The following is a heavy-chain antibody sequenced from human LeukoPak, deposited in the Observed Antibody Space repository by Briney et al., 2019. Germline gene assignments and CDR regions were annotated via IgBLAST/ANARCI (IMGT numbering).Heavy chain of an antibody. D-gene: IGHD1-14*01. CDR3: RREPDYPHLSNCYYFGMDV. J-gene: IGHJ6*02. CDR2: ISAYNGNT. CDR1: GYTFTSYG. Sequence: EASVKLSCKASGYTFTSYGLSLVRQPPAPGLERMGWISAYNGNTNYAQKLQGRVSMTTDTSTSTAYIELRSLRSDDTAVYYCRREPDYPHLSNCYYFGMDVWGQGTTVTVSS. V-gene: IGHV1-18*01.